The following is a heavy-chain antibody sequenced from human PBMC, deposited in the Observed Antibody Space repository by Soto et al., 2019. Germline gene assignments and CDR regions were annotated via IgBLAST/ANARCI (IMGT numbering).Heavy chain of an antibody. D-gene: IGHD3-10*01. CDR1: GFTFSSYE. Sequence: PGGSLRLSCAASGFTFSSYEMNWVRQAPGKGLEWVSYISSSGSTIYYADSVKGRFTISRGNAKNSLYLQMNSLRAEDTAVYYCAGEWRGEVRVGHDVFDIWGQGTMDTVS. J-gene: IGHJ3*02. CDR2: ISSSGSTI. CDR3: AGEWRGEVRVGHDVFDI. V-gene: IGHV3-48*03.